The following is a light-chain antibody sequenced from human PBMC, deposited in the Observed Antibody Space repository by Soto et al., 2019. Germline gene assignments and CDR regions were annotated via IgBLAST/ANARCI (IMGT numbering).Light chain of an antibody. J-gene: IGLJ2*01. Sequence: QSVLTQPPSASGTPGQRVTISCSGSRSDIGSNYVYWYQHLPGMAPKLLIYRNDQRPSGVPDRISGSRSGTSASLAIIGLRSEDEADYYCASWDDTLSVPIFGGGTKVTV. CDR2: RND. V-gene: IGLV1-47*01. CDR3: ASWDDTLSVPI. CDR1: RSDIGSNY.